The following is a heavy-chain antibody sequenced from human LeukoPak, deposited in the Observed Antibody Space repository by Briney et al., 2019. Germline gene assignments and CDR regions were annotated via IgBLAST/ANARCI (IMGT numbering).Heavy chain of an antibody. CDR2: IYYSGST. V-gene: IGHV4-59*01. CDR3: ARGAVAGKMNWFDP. CDR1: GGSISSYY. D-gene: IGHD6-19*01. J-gene: IGHJ5*02. Sequence: SETLSLTCTVSGGSISSYYWSWIRQPPGKGLEWIGYIYYSGSTNCNPSLKSRGTISVDTSKNQFSLKLSSVTAADTAVYYCARGAVAGKMNWFDPWGQGTLVTVSS.